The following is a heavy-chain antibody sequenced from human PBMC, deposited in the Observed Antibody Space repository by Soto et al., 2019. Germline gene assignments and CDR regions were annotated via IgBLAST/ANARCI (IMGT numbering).Heavy chain of an antibody. CDR2: IYHSGST. CDR1: GGSISSGAYS. V-gene: IGHV4-30-2*01. CDR3: ARELAVAGVFDY. Sequence: QLQLQESGSGLVKPSQTLSLTCAVSGGSISSGAYSWSWIRQPPGKGLEWIGYIYHSGSTDFNPSLKSRVTISVDRFKNQFSLKLSSVTAADTAVYYCARELAVAGVFDYWGQGTLVTVSS. J-gene: IGHJ4*02. D-gene: IGHD6-19*01.